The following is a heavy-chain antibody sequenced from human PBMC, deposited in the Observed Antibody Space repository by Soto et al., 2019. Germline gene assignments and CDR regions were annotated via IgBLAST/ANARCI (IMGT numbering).Heavy chain of an antibody. D-gene: IGHD5-18*01. Sequence: SLRLSCAASGFTFSDYYMSWIRQAPGKGLEWVSYISSSSSYTNYADSVKGRFTISRDNAKNSLYLQMNSLRAEDTAVYYCARVLRFRYSYGHGYYFDYWGQGTLVTVSS. J-gene: IGHJ4*02. CDR2: ISSSSSYT. V-gene: IGHV3-11*06. CDR1: GFTFSDYY. CDR3: ARVLRFRYSYGHGYYFDY.